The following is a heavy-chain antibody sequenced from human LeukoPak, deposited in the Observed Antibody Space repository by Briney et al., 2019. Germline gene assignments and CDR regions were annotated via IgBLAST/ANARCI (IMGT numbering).Heavy chain of an antibody. J-gene: IGHJ5*02. V-gene: IGHV3-7*01. CDR2: IKQDGSEK. Sequence: GGSLRLSCAASGFTFSSYWMSWVRQAPGKGLEWVANIKQDGSEKYYVDSVKGRFTISRDNAKNSLYLQMNSLRAEDTAVYYCARETHYPYDFWSGYSNWFDPWGQGTLVTVSS. D-gene: IGHD3-3*01. CDR1: GFTFSSYW. CDR3: ARETHYPYDFWSGYSNWFDP.